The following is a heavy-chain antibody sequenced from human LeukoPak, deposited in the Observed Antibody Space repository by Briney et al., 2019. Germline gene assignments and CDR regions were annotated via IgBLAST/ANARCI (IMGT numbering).Heavy chain of an antibody. Sequence: GGSLTLSCAASGFTFSSYAMSWVRQAPGKGLEWVSAISGSGGSTYYADSVKGRFTISRDNSKNTLYLQMNSLRAEDTAVYYCAKVPYGDYYFDYWGQGTLVTVSS. CDR2: ISGSGGST. D-gene: IGHD4-17*01. V-gene: IGHV3-23*01. CDR1: GFTFSSYA. CDR3: AKVPYGDYYFDY. J-gene: IGHJ4*02.